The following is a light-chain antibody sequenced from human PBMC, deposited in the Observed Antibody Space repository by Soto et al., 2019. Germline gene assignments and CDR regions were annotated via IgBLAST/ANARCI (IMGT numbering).Light chain of an antibody. CDR2: AAS. Sequence: AIQMTQSPSSLSASVGDRVAISCRASQDIRNTLAWYQQKPGEAPKLLIFAASNLQSGVPSRFSGSGSVTDFTLAITGLQPEDFATYYCLQYYNFSWTFGQRTKVDIK. J-gene: IGKJ1*01. CDR3: LQYYNFSWT. V-gene: IGKV1-6*01. CDR1: QDIRNT.